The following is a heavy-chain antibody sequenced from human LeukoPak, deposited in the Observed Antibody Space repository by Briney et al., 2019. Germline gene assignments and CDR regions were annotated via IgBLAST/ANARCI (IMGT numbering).Heavy chain of an antibody. CDR2: IYYSGST. V-gene: IGHV4-59*08. CDR1: GGSISSYY. D-gene: IGHD6-19*01. J-gene: IGHJ3*02. CDR3: ARSVAVAGKRAFDI. Sequence: SETLSLTCTVSGGSISSYYWSWIRQPPGKGLEWIGYIYYSGSTNYNPSLKSRVTISVDTSKNQFSLKLSSVTAADTAVYYRARSVAVAGKRAFDIWGQGTMVTVSS.